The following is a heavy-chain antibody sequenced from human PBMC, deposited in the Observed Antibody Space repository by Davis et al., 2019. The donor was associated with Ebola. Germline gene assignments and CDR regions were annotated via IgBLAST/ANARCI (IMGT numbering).Heavy chain of an antibody. CDR1: GFTVSSHY. J-gene: IGHJ4*02. Sequence: GESLKISCAASGFTVSSHYMSWVRQAPGKGLEWVSVIYSGGSTYYADSVKGRFTISRHNSKNTLYLQMNSLRAEDTAVYYCARGRQEKGKWRYYFDYWGQGTLDTVSS. V-gene: IGHV3-53*04. CDR2: IYSGGST. CDR3: ARGRQEKGKWRYYFDY. D-gene: IGHD2-8*01.